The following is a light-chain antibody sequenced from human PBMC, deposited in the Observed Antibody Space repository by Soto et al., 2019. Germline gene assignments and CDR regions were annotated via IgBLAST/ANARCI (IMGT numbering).Light chain of an antibody. CDR2: DVS. V-gene: IGKV1-5*01. Sequence: MTQAPATLSAYVGDRVTITCGASQSIKKLLAWYQQKAGKAPKFLIYDVSTVASGVPSRFSGSGSGTEFTLTISSLQPEDFAIYYCQQYDTYPPPFGGGTTVDIK. CDR1: QSIKKL. CDR3: QQYDTYPPP. J-gene: IGKJ4*01.